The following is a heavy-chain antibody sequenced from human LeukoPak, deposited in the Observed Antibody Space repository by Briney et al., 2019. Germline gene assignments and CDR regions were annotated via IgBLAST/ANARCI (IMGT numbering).Heavy chain of an antibody. V-gene: IGHV3-21*04. CDR1: GFTFNYYN. CDR3: ATDSRSCRY. CDR2: ISRSSNYI. J-gene: IGHJ4*02. Sequence: PGGSLRLSCVAPGFTFNYYNMNWVRQAPGKGLEWVSSISRSSNYIYYADSVKGRFTISRDNAKNSLYLQMNSLRAEDTAMYYCATDSRSCRYWGQGTLVTVSS.